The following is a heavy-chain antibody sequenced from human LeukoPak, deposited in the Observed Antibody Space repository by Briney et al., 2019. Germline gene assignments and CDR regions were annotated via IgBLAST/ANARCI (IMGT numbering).Heavy chain of an antibody. D-gene: IGHD1-26*01. CDR2: IRSKANSFAT. J-gene: IGHJ4*02. Sequence: GGSLRLSCAASGFTFSGSAMLWVRQASGKGLEWVGRIRSKANSFATAYATSVKGRFTISRDDSKNTAYLQMNSLKTEDTAVYYCTRPEPGSYQPFDYWGQGTLVTVSS. V-gene: IGHV3-73*01. CDR1: GFTFSGSA. CDR3: TRPEPGSYQPFDY.